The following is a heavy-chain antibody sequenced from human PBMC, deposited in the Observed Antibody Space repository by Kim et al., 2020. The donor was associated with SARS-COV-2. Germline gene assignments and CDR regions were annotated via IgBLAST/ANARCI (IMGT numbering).Heavy chain of an antibody. J-gene: IGHJ5*02. D-gene: IGHD2-2*01. CDR3: ARDQCSSTSWWDANWFDP. Sequence: GGSLRLSCAASGFTFSSYSMNWVRQAPGKGLEWVSYISSSSTIYYADAVKGRFIISSDNATNSLYLQLNSLGDEDTAVYYCARDQCSSTSWWDANWFDPWGQGTLVTVSS. CDR2: ISSSSTI. V-gene: IGHV3-48*02. CDR1: GFTFSSYS.